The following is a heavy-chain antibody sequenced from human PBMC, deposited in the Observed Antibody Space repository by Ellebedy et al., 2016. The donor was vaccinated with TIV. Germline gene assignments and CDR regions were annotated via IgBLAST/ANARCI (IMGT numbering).Heavy chain of an antibody. V-gene: IGHV3-53*05. CDR2: IYVAGAT. CDR3: TRWTWP. D-gene: IGHD3/OR15-3a*01. CDR1: GFSVSSNY. Sequence: GESLKISCAASGFSVSSNYMAWVRQAPGKGPEWVSVIYVAGATKYADSVKGRFTMSRDSSENTLYLQMNSLGSDDTAVYYCTRWTWPWGQGTLVTVSS. J-gene: IGHJ5*02.